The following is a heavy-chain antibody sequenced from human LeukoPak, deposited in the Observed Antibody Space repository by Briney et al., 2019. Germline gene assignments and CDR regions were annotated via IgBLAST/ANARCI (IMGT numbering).Heavy chain of an antibody. V-gene: IGHV5-51*01. D-gene: IGHD3-22*01. CDR1: GYSFANYW. Sequence: GESLKISCMGSGYSFANYWIGWVRQMPGKGLEWMGIIYPGDSDTRYSPSFQGQVTVSADKSISTAYLQWSSLKASDTAMYYCARFAYGSDYFPGHYWGQGTLVTVSS. CDR3: ARFAYGSDYFPGHY. CDR2: IYPGDSDT. J-gene: IGHJ4*02.